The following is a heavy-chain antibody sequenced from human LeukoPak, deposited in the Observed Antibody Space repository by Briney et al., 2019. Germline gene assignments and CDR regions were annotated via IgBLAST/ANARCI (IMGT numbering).Heavy chain of an antibody. Sequence: PGGSLRLSCAASGFTFSSYSMNWVRQAPGKGLEWVAVISNDGSNRYYAESVQGLVTISRDNSKNTLYLQMNSLKTEDTAVYYCARRAPSYSSSWKRPGRYWFDPWGQGTLVTVSS. CDR1: GFTFSSYS. V-gene: IGHV3-30*03. CDR3: ARRAPSYSSSWKRPGRYWFDP. CDR2: ISNDGSNR. J-gene: IGHJ5*02. D-gene: IGHD6-13*01.